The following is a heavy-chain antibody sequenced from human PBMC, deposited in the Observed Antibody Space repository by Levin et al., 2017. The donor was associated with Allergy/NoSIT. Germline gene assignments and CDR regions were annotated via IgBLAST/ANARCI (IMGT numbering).Heavy chain of an antibody. V-gene: IGHV3-23*01. Sequence: GESLKISCAASGFTFSNYAMTWVRQAPGKGLEWVSSISGSGGSTYYADSVRGRFTISRDNSKNTLLLQMSSLRVEDTAIYYCAKDLQSRANWGQGTLVTVSS. CDR2: ISGSGGST. D-gene: IGHD4-11*01. CDR1: GFTFSNYA. CDR3: AKDLQSRAN. J-gene: IGHJ4*02.